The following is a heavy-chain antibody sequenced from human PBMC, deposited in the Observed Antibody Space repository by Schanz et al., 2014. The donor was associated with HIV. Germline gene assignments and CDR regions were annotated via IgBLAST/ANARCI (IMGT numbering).Heavy chain of an antibody. V-gene: IGHV3-30*03. Sequence: QVQLVESGGGVVQPGRSLRLSCAASGFTFNNYGIHWVRQAPGKGLEWMGVISYDGRNKYYADSVAGRFTISRDNSKNTLYLQLGSLRTEDTAVYYCARDLNVGRHFDYWGQGALVTVSS. CDR3: ARDLNVGRHFDY. J-gene: IGHJ4*02. D-gene: IGHD1-26*01. CDR2: ISYDGRNK. CDR1: GFTFNNYG.